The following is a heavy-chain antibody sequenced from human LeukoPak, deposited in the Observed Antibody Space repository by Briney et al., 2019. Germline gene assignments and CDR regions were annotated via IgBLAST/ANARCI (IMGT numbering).Heavy chain of an antibody. D-gene: IGHD1-26*01. CDR1: GYTFTSYD. J-gene: IGHJ3*02. CDR2: MNPNSGNA. V-gene: IGHV1-8*03. CDR3: ARERYSGSYRDAFDI. Sequence: ASVKVSCKASGYTFTSYDINWVRQATGQGLEWMGWMNPNSGNAGYAQKFQGRVTITRNTSISTAYMELSSLRSEDTAVYYCARERYSGSYRDAFDIWGQGTMVTVSS.